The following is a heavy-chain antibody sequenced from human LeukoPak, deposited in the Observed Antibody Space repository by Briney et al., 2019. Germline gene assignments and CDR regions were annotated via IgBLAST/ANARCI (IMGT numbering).Heavy chain of an antibody. Sequence: SETLSLTCAVSGGSISSGGYSWSWIRQPPGKGLEWIGYIYHSGSTYYNPSLKSRVTISVDRSKNQFSPKLSSVTAADTAVYYCARAYGDRLFGYWGQGTLVTVSS. CDR1: GGSISSGGYS. J-gene: IGHJ4*02. D-gene: IGHD4-17*01. CDR2: IYHSGST. CDR3: ARAYGDRLFGY. V-gene: IGHV4-30-2*01.